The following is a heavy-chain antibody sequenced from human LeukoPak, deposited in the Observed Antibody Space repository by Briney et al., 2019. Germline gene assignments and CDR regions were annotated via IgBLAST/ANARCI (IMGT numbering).Heavy chain of an antibody. D-gene: IGHD3-22*01. V-gene: IGHV4-39*01. CDR2: IYYSGST. CDR1: GGSISSHY. J-gene: IGHJ4*02. Sequence: SETLSLTCAISGGSISSHYWSWIRQPPGKGLEWIGSIYYSGSTNYNPSLKSRVTISVDTSKNQFSLKLSAVTAADTAVYYCASQRNDYYDSSGHDYWGQGTLVTVSS. CDR3: ASQRNDYYDSSGHDY.